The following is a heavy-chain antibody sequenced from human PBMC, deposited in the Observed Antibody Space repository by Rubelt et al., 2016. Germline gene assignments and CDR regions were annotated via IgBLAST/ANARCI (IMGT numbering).Heavy chain of an antibody. CDR1: GGSISSSGYY. Sequence: QLQLQESGPGLVKPSATLSLTCAVSGGSISSSGYYWGWIRQPPGKGLEWIGSIYYSGSMYYNPSLKSRVTLSVDTSKIQLALRRNALTAADTALYCGAKRARDESREFYYMDVWGKGTTVTVFS. D-gene: IGHD3-22*01. CDR3: AKRARDESREFYYMDV. V-gene: IGHV4-39*01. CDR2: IYYSGSM. J-gene: IGHJ6*03.